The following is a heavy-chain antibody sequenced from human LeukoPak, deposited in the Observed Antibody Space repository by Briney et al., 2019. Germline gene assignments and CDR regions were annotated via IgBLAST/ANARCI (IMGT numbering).Heavy chain of an antibody. D-gene: IGHD2-15*01. Sequence: GGSLRLSCAASGFTFGVYAMHWVRQPPGKGLEWVGRIRSRANSYTTAFAASVKGRFTTSRDDSKNTAFLQMNSLKTDDTAVYYCTRLVVGDAFDVWGQGTTVTVPS. CDR1: GFTFGVYA. CDR3: TRLVVGDAFDV. J-gene: IGHJ3*01. V-gene: IGHV3-73*01. CDR2: IRSRANSYTT.